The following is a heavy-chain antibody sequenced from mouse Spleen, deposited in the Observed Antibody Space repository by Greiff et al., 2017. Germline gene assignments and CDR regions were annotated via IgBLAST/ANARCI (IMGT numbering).Heavy chain of an antibody. Sequence: VQGVETGPGLVAPSQSLSITCTVSGFSLTSYGVHWVRQPPGKGLEWLVVIWSDGSTNYNSALKSRLSISKDNSKSQVFLKMNSLQTDDTAMYYCARQPDSSGYDYFDYWGQGTTLTVSS. CDR2: IWSDGST. D-gene: IGHD3-2*01. V-gene: IGHV2-6-1*01. J-gene: IGHJ2*01. CDR3: ARQPDSSGYDYFDY. CDR1: GFSLTSYG.